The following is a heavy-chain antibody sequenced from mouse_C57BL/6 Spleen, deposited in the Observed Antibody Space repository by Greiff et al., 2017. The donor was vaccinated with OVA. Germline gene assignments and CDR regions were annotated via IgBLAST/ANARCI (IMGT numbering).Heavy chain of an antibody. CDR3: ASDSAPWYFDV. V-gene: IGHV1-55*01. D-gene: IGHD2-13*01. CDR1: GYTFTSYW. CDR2: IYPGSGST. J-gene: IGHJ1*03. Sequence: QVQLKQSGAELVKPGASVKMSCKASGYTFTSYWITWVKQRPGQGLEWIGDIYPGSGSTNYNEKFKSKATLTVDTSSNTAYMPLSILTSEDSAVYYCASDSAPWYFDVWGTGTTVTVSS.